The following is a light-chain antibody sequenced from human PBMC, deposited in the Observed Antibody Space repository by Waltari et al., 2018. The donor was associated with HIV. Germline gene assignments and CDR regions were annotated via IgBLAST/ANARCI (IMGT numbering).Light chain of an antibody. J-gene: IGKJ1*01. V-gene: IGKV2-28*01. CDR3: MQSLQTPA. CDR1: QSLLKTNGYYY. Sequence: DIALVQAPVSLSVSPGKSASISCRSSQSLLKTNGYYYLDWYLQKPGQSPQLLIYLASTRAPWVPDRFNGRGSGTDFTLTISRVQPEDVGVFYCMQSLQTPAFGQGTRMEI. CDR2: LAS.